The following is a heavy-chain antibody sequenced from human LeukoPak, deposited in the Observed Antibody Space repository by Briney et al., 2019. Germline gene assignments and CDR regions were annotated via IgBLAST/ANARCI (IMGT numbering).Heavy chain of an antibody. V-gene: IGHV1-8*01. CDR1: GYTFTSYD. CDR2: MNPNSGNT. Sequence: ASVKVSCKASGYTFTSYDINWVRQATGQGLEWMGWMNPNSGNTGYAQKFQGRVIMTRNTSISTAYMELSSLRSEDTAVYYCARGLREMVRGVIFYYFDYWGQGTLVTVSS. D-gene: IGHD3-10*01. J-gene: IGHJ4*02. CDR3: ARGLREMVRGVIFYYFDY.